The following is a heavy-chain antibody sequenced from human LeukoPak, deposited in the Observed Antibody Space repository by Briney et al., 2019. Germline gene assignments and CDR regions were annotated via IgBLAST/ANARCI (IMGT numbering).Heavy chain of an antibody. CDR1: GFTFRTYS. V-gene: IGHV3-21*01. Sequence: GGSLRLSCVGSGFTFRTYSMNWVRLAPGKGLEWVTSISASSKSIYYADSVKGRFTLSRDNAKNSLYLQMNSLRAEDAAVYYCARTSGTGWSHWGQGTLVTVSS. CDR3: ARTSGTGWSH. J-gene: IGHJ4*02. CDR2: ISASSKSI. D-gene: IGHD6-19*01.